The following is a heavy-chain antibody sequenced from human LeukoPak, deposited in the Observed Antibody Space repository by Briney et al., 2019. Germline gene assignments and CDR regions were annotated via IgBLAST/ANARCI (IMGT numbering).Heavy chain of an antibody. V-gene: IGHV3-23*01. J-gene: IGHJ4*02. D-gene: IGHD3-10*01. CDR2: ISGSGGST. Sequence: GGSLRLSCAASGFTFSSYAMNWVRQAPGKGLEWVSGISGSGGSTYSAASVKGRFTISRDNSKNTLYLQMNSLRAEDTAVYYCAKDPRTWFGELLSPSYFDYWGLGTLVTVSS. CDR1: GFTFSSYA. CDR3: AKDPRTWFGELLSPSYFDY.